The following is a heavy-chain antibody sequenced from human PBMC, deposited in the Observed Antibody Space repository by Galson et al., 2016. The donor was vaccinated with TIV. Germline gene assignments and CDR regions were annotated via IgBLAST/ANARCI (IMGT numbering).Heavy chain of an antibody. Sequence: SLRLSCAASGFTLSAYPMHWVRQAPGKGLEWVAVIPYDGSLKYYAASVKGRFTISIDNSKNTVFLQMSSLRANDTAVYYCARTTPAEIQLGYYFDFWGQGTPVTVSS. CDR1: GFTLSAYP. CDR3: ARTTPAEIQLGYYFDF. V-gene: IGHV3-30*14. J-gene: IGHJ4*02. D-gene: IGHD1-1*01. CDR2: IPYDGSLK.